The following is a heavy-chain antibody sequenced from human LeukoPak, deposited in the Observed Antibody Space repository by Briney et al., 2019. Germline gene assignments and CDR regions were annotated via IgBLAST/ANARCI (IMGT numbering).Heavy chain of an antibody. J-gene: IGHJ4*02. CDR3: ARPPALNY. CDR1: GFTFSSYE. D-gene: IGHD3-9*01. CDR2: ISTSGDTI. V-gene: IGHV3-48*03. Sequence: GESLKISCAASGFTFSSYEMNWVRQAPGKGLEWVSYISTSGDTIYYGDPVKGRFTISRDNAKNLLYLQMNSLRAEDTAVYYCARPPALNYWGQGTLVTVSS.